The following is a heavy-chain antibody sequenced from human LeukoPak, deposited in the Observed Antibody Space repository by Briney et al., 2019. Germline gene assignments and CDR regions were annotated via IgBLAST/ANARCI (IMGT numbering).Heavy chain of an antibody. V-gene: IGHV3-7*01. CDR1: GFTFSEHW. CDR3: ARAELDSAYRPLGA. D-gene: IGHD5-12*01. CDR2: IKKDGSEQ. Sequence: PGGSLRLSCAASGFTFSEHWMNWVRLAPGKGLEWVADIKKDGSEQHYVDSVKGRFIISRDNVENSVYLQMNSLRVEDTAVYYCARAELDSAYRPLGAWGQGTLVTVSS. J-gene: IGHJ5*02.